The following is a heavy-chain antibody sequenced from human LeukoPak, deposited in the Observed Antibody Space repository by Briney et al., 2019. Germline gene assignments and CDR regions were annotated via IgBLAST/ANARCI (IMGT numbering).Heavy chain of an antibody. CDR1: GGSFSGYY. CDR3: ARGGYYDSSGYYFRYYFDY. D-gene: IGHD3-22*01. Sequence: SETLSLTCAVYGGSFSGYYWSWLRQPPGKGLEWIGEINHSGSTNYNPSLKSRVTISVDTSKNQFSLKLSSVTAADTAVYYCARGGYYDSSGYYFRYYFDYWGQGTLVTVSS. CDR2: INHSGST. J-gene: IGHJ4*02. V-gene: IGHV4-34*01.